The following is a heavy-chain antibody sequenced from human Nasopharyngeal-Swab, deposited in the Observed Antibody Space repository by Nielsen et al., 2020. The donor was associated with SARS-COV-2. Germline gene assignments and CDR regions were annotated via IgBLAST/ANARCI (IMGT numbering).Heavy chain of an antibody. Sequence: GRSLRLSCAASGFTASSNYMSWVRQAPGKGLEWVSVIYSGGSAYYANSVKGRFTISRDNSKNTLYLQMNSLRAEDTAVYYCARSYNWNFDYFDYWGQGTLVTVSS. CDR1: GFTASSNY. V-gene: IGHV3-66*01. J-gene: IGHJ4*02. D-gene: IGHD1-7*01. CDR3: ARSYNWNFDYFDY. CDR2: IYSGGSA.